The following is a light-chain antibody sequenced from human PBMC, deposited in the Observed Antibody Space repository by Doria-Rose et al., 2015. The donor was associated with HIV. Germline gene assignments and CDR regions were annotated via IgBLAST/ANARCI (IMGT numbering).Light chain of an antibody. Sequence: EIVLTQSPGTLSLSPGERATLSFRASQSFSSTYLAWYQQKPSQAPSLLIYDGSTRATGIPDRFSASGSGTDFTLTINRLEPEDFALYYCHQYGTSWTFGQGTKVEI. CDR3: HQYGTSWT. J-gene: IGKJ1*01. V-gene: IGKV3-20*01. CDR2: DGS. CDR1: QSFSSTY.